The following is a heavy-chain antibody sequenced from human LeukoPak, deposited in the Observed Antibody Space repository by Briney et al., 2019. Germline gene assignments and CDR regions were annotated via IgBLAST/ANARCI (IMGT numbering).Heavy chain of an antibody. J-gene: IGHJ6*02. Sequence: PGGSLGLSCAASGFTFSSYSMNWVRQAPGKGLEWVSSISSSSSYIYYADSVKGRFTISRDNAKNSLYLQMNSLRAEDTAVYYCVRDREMFDYVHDHYGMDVWGQGTTVTVSS. V-gene: IGHV3-21*01. D-gene: IGHD3-10*02. CDR3: VRDREMFDYVHDHYGMDV. CDR1: GFTFSSYS. CDR2: ISSSSSYI.